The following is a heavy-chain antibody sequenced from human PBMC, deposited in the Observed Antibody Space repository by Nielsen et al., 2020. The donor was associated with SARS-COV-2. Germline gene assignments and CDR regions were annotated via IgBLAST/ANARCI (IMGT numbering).Heavy chain of an antibody. V-gene: IGHV4-34*01. CDR3: ARGFDL. J-gene: IGHJ2*01. CDR2: INHSGST. CDR1: GGSFSGYY. Sequence: SETLSLTCAVYGGSFSGYYWSWIRQPPGKGLEWIGEINHSGSTNYNPSLKSRVTISVDTSKNQFSLKLSSVTAAGTAVYYCARGFDLWGRGTLVTVSS.